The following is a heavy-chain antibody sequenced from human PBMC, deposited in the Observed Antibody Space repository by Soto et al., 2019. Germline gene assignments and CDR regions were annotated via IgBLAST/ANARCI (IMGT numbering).Heavy chain of an antibody. D-gene: IGHD3-22*01. CDR1: GGRFGSCA. CDR2: IIPIFGTA. CDR3: ARDDYYDSSGPLDY. V-gene: IGHV1-69*01. Sequence: VASVKGYCEACGGRFGSCAISWVRQAPGQGLEWMGGIIPIFGTANYAQKFQGRVTMTADESTSTAYMELSSLRSEDTAVYYCARDDYYDSSGPLDYWGQGTLVTLSS. J-gene: IGHJ4*02.